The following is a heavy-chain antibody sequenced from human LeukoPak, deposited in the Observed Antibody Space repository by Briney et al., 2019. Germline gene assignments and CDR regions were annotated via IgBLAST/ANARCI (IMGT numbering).Heavy chain of an antibody. D-gene: IGHD4-17*01. Sequence: PSEALSLTCTLSGGSISRGGYYWSWIRQPPGEGLESIVDFDYRGSTYERTTSKSRVTISLDTSKNQFSLKLSYVPAADTAVDYCARVTTVTTSFDFDYWGQGTLVTVSS. CDR3: ARVTTVTTSFDFDY. CDR1: GGSISRGGYY. J-gene: IGHJ4*02. V-gene: IGHV4-30-4*01. CDR2: FDYRGST.